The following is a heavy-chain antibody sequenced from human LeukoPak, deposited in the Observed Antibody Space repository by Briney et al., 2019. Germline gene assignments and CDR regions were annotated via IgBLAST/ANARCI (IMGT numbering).Heavy chain of an antibody. CDR1: GFTFSSYS. D-gene: IGHD3-10*01. V-gene: IGHV3-23*01. CDR2: ISGGGSTT. J-gene: IGHJ4*02. CDR3: ARAAMVRGVDYFDN. Sequence: GGSLRLSCAASGFTFSSYSMTWVRQAPGKGLEWVSVISGGGSTTYYADSVKGRFTTSRDNSKNTLYLQMNSLRAEDTAVYYCARAAMVRGVDYFDNWGQGTLVTVSS.